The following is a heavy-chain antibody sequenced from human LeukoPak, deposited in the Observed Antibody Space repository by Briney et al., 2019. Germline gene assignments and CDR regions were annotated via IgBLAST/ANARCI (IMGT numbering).Heavy chain of an antibody. D-gene: IGHD3-10*01. CDR3: ARTRLDYYGSGSYYNLIDNYYFMDV. J-gene: IGHJ6*03. V-gene: IGHV3-74*01. CDR2: INSDGSST. Sequence: GGSLRLSCAASGFTFSSYWMHWVRQAPGKGLVWVSRINSDGSSTSYADSVKGRFTISRDNAKSSLYLQMDSLRAEDTALYYCARTRLDYYGSGSYYNLIDNYYFMDVWGKGTTVTISS. CDR1: GFTFSSYW.